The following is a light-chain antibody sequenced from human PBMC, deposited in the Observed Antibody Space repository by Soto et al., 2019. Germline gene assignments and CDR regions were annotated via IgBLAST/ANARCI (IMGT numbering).Light chain of an antibody. CDR3: MQCSRWPRT. CDR2: KVS. Sequence: EVVMTQSPLSLPVTLGQPASISCRSSQSLVNSDGNTYLNWFHQRPDQSPRRLIYKVSNRDSGVPDRFSGSGSATAFTLRISRVEAEDVGVYYCMQCSRWPRTFGQGTRVEIK. J-gene: IGKJ1*01. CDR1: QSLVNSDGNTY. V-gene: IGKV2-30*01.